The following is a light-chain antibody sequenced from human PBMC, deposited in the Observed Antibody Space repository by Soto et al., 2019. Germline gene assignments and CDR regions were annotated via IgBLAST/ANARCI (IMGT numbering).Light chain of an antibody. CDR3: QQYGRSPPEFT. CDR1: QTISSNY. CDR2: GAS. V-gene: IGKV3-20*01. J-gene: IGKJ3*01. Sequence: EIVLTQSPGTLSLSAGERATLSCRASQTISSNYLAWYQQKPGQAPRLLIFGASYRATGIPDRFSGSGSGTDFTLTISRLEPEDFAVYHCQQYGRSPPEFTFGPGTKVDFK.